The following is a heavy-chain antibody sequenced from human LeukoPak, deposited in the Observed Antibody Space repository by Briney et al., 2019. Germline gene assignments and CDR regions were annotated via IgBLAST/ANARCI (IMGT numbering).Heavy chain of an antibody. D-gene: IGHD6-13*01. V-gene: IGHV1-69*13. Sequence: ASVKVSCKASGGTFSSYAISWVRQAPGQGLEWMGGIILIFGTANYAQKFQGRVTITADESTSTAYMELSSLRSEDTAVYYCARGGQQLEAYYFDYWGQGTLVTVSS. J-gene: IGHJ4*02. CDR3: ARGGQQLEAYYFDY. CDR2: IILIFGTA. CDR1: GGTFSSYA.